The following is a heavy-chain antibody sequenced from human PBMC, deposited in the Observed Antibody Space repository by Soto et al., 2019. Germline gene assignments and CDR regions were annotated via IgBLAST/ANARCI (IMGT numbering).Heavy chain of an antibody. CDR3: TTSGENRIYYYYYMDV. V-gene: IGHV3-15*01. J-gene: IGHJ6*03. Sequence: GGSLRLSCAASGFTFSNAWMSWVRQAPGKGLEWVGRIKSKTDGGTTDYAAPVKGRFTISRDDSKNTLYLQMNSLKTEDTAVYYCTTSGENRIYYYYYMDVWGKGTTVTVSS. CDR1: GFTFSNAW. CDR2: IKSKTDGGTT. D-gene: IGHD3-16*01.